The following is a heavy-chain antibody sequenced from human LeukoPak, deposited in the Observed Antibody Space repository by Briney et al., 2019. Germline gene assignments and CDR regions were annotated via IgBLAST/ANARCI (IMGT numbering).Heavy chain of an antibody. CDR1: GFTFGRYP. D-gene: IGHD3-10*01. J-gene: IGHJ4*02. CDR2: ISSDGSNK. CDR3: ARDCCGEWYYFDS. V-gene: IGHV3-30-3*01. Sequence: GRSLRLSCAASGFTFGRYPIHWVRQAPGKGLEWVALISSDGSNKYYADSVKGRFTISRDNSKNTLYLQMNSLRTDDTAVYYCARDCCGEWYYFDSWGQGTLVTVSS.